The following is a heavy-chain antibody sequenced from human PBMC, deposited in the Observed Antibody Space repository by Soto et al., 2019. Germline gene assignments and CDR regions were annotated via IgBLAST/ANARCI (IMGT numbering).Heavy chain of an antibody. J-gene: IGHJ4*02. Sequence: GESLKISCKASGYTFTSYGISWVRQAPGQGLEWMGWISAYNGNTNYAQKLQGRVTMTTDTSTSTAYMELRSLRSDDTAVYYCARDFYDFWSGFKEGWSQALYYFDYWGQGTLVTVSS. CDR2: ISAYNGNT. V-gene: IGHV1-18*01. D-gene: IGHD3-3*01. CDR1: GYTFTSYG. CDR3: ARDFYDFWSGFKEGWSQALYYFDY.